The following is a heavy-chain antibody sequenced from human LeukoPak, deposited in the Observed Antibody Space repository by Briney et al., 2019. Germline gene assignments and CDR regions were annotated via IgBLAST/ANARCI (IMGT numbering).Heavy chain of an antibody. CDR3: AKDLYGDYGGLDY. J-gene: IGHJ4*02. V-gene: IGHV3-23*01. CDR2: IGGSAGST. D-gene: IGHD4-17*01. Sequence: GGSLRLSCAASGFTFSTYAMSWVRQAPGKGLEWVSSIGGSAGSTNYADSVKGRFTVSRDNSKNTLYLQMNSLGGEDTAIYYCAKDLYGDYGGLDYWGQGTLVSVSS. CDR1: GFTFSTYA.